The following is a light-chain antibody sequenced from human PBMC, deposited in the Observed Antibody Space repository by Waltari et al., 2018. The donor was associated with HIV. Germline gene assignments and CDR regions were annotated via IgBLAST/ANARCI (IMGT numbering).Light chain of an antibody. Sequence: QPVLTQPPSASASLGASVTLTCTLSSGYSNYKVDWYQQRPGKGPRFVMRAGTGGIVGSKGDGIPDRFSVLGSGLNRYLTIKNIQEEDESDYHCGADHGSGSNFAVFGGGTKLTVL. CDR1: SGYSNYK. J-gene: IGLJ2*01. CDR2: AGTGGIVG. CDR3: GADHGSGSNFAV. V-gene: IGLV9-49*01.